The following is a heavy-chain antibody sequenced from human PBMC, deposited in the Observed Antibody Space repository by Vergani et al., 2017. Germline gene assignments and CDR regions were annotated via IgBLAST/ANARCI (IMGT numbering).Heavy chain of an antibody. CDR1: GYTFTSYG. D-gene: IGHD2-21*02. CDR3: ARDPYNIVVVTAIRLDY. Sequence: QVQLVQSGAEVKKPGASVKVSCKASGYTFTSYGISWVRQAPGQGLEWMGWISAYNGNTNYAQKLQGRVTMTTDTSTSTAYMELRSLRSDDTAVYYXARDPYNIVVVTAIRLDYWGQGTLVTVSS. CDR2: ISAYNGNT. J-gene: IGHJ4*02. V-gene: IGHV1-18*01.